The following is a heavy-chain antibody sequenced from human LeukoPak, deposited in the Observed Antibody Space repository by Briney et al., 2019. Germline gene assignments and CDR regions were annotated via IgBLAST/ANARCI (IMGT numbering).Heavy chain of an antibody. CDR1: GGSFSGYY. V-gene: IGHV4-34*01. D-gene: IGHD5-12*01. Sequence: SETLSLTCAVYGGSFSGYYWGWIRQPPGKGLEWIGEINHSGSTNYNPSLKSRVTISVDTSKNQFSLKLSSVTAADTAVYYCARGPYSGYDLSYDYWGQGTLVTVSS. CDR3: ARGPYSGYDLSYDY. CDR2: INHSGST. J-gene: IGHJ4*02.